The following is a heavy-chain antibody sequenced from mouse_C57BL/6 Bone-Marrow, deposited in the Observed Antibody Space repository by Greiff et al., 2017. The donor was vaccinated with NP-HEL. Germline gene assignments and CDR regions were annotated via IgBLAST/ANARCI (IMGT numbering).Heavy chain of an antibody. CDR3: AREIYYYGSRFDY. Sequence: EVKLVESGGGLVKPGGSLKLSCAASGFTFSSYAMSWVRQTPEKRLEWVATISDGGSYTYYPDNVKGRFTISRDNAKNNLYLQMSHLKSEDTAMYYCAREIYYYGSRFDYWGQGTTLTVSS. D-gene: IGHD1-1*01. V-gene: IGHV5-4*01. CDR2: ISDGGSYT. J-gene: IGHJ2*01. CDR1: GFTFSSYA.